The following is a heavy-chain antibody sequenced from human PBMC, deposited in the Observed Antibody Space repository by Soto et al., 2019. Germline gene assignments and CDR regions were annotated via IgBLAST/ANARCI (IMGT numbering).Heavy chain of an antibody. Sequence: GGSLRLSCAASGFTFSSYAMHWVRQAPGKGLEWVAVISYDGSNKYYADSVKGRFTISRDNSKNTLYLQMNSLRAEDTAVYYCVRESPNYGLYYYYGMDVWGQGTTVTVSS. V-gene: IGHV3-30-3*01. J-gene: IGHJ6*02. D-gene: IGHD4-17*01. CDR1: GFTFSSYA. CDR2: ISYDGSNK. CDR3: VRESPNYGLYYYYGMDV.